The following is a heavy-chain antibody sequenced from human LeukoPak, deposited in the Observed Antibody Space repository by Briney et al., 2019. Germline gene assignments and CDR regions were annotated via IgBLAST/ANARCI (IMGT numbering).Heavy chain of an antibody. CDR1: GFTFSSYW. J-gene: IGHJ4*02. Sequence: GGSLRLSCAASGFTFSSYWMNWARQAPGKGLEWVAVIWYDGSNKYYADSVKGRFTISRDNSKNTLYLQMNSLRAEDTAVYYCARDPYPEAVPPPSPDHWGQGTLVTVSS. V-gene: IGHV3-33*08. D-gene: IGHD2-2*01. CDR3: ARDPYPEAVPPPSPDH. CDR2: IWYDGSNK.